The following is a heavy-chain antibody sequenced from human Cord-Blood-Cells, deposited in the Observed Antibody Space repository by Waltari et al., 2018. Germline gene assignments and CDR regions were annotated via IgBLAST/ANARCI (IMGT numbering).Heavy chain of an antibody. Sequence: QAPGQGLEWMGWINPNSGGTNYAQKFQGRVTMTRDTSISTAYMELSRLRSDDTAVYYCAREVGASYYFDYWGQGTLVTVSS. V-gene: IGHV1-2*02. CDR2: INPNSGGT. CDR3: AREVGASYYFDY. D-gene: IGHD3-10*01. J-gene: IGHJ4*02.